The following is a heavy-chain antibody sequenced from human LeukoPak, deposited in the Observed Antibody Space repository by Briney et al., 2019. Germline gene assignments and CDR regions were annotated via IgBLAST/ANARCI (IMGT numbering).Heavy chain of an antibody. J-gene: IGHJ6*03. CDR2: ISAYNGNT. Sequence: ASVKVSCKASGYTFTSYGISWVRQAPGQGLEWMGWISAYNGNTNYAQKLQGRVTMTTDTPTSTAYMELRSLRSDDTAVYYCARYWSAGWFGELSYYYYYMDVWGKGTMVTISS. CDR3: ARYWSAGWFGELSYYYYYMDV. D-gene: IGHD3-10*01. CDR1: GYTFTSYG. V-gene: IGHV1-18*01.